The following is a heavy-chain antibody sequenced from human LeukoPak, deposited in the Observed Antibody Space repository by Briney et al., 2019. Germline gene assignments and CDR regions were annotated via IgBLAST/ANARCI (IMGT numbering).Heavy chain of an antibody. Sequence: SETLSLTCTVSGGSISSHYWSWIRQPPGKGLEWIGYIYCSGSTNYSPSLKSRVTISVDTSKNQLSLKLSSVTAADTAVYYCARRGTPYYYYYYGMDVWGQGTTVTVSS. D-gene: IGHD1-1*01. CDR1: GGSISSHY. CDR2: IYCSGST. V-gene: IGHV4-59*08. J-gene: IGHJ6*02. CDR3: ARRGTPYYYYYYGMDV.